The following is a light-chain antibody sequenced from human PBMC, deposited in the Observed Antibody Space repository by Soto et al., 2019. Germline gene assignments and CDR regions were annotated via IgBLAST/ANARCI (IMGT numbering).Light chain of an antibody. Sequence: IQMTQSPSSLSASVGDRVTITCRASQSISNYLNWYQQKPGKAPKLLIYAASSLQSGVPSRFSGSGSGTDFTLTIGTLQPEDLATYYCQQSYSSTSWTFGQGTKVDIK. J-gene: IGKJ1*01. V-gene: IGKV1-39*01. CDR1: QSISNY. CDR2: AAS. CDR3: QQSYSSTSWT.